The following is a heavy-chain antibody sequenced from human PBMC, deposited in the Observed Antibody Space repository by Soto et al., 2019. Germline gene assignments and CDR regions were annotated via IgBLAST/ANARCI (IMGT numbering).Heavy chain of an antibody. V-gene: IGHV2-5*02. CDR1: GFSLSTSGVG. J-gene: IGHJ4*02. CDR3: AHNEEVYAYFDY. CDR2: IYWDDDK. Sequence: QITLKESGPTLVKPTQTLTLTCTFSGFSLSTSGVGVGWIRQPPGKALEWLALIYWDDDKRYSPSLKSRLTITNDTSKNQVVLTMTNMDPVDTATYYCAHNEEVYAYFDYWGQGTLVTVSS. D-gene: IGHD2-8*01.